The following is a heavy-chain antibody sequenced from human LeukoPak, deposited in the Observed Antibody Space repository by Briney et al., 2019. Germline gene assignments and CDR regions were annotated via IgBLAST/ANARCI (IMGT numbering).Heavy chain of an antibody. CDR3: ARFALGYSYSFDY. D-gene: IGHD3-22*01. CDR2: IYPGGSDT. V-gene: IGHV5-51*01. CDR1: GYSFTSYW. J-gene: IGHJ4*02. Sequence: GESLKISCKGSGYSFTSYWIGWVRQIPGKVLELMWIIYPGGSDTRYSPSFQGQVTISADESISTAYLQWSSLKDSDTAMYYCARFALGYSYSFDYWGQGTLVTVSS.